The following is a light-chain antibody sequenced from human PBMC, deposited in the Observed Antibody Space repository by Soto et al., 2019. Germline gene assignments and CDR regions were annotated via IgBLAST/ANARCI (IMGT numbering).Light chain of an antibody. CDR3: QEYNTNSRT. J-gene: IGKJ1*01. CDR1: KSIYSW. Sequence: IQMTQSPSTLSASVGDTVTITCRASKSIYSWLAWYKQIPGKAPQLLMYKTSTLQGGVPSRFSGSGSGAEYTLTISSLQPDDFATYYCQEYNTNSRTFGQGTRVENK. V-gene: IGKV1-5*03. CDR2: KTS.